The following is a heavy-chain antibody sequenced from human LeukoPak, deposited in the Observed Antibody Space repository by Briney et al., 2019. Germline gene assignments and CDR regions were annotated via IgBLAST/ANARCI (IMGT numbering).Heavy chain of an antibody. CDR2: VDPEDGET. CDR1: GFTFSDYY. V-gene: IGHV1-69-2*01. CDR3: ATFDSGSDSNNPRFYYMDV. J-gene: IGHJ6*03. D-gene: IGHD3-10*01. Sequence: ASVKVSCKISGFTFSDYYTHWVQQAPGKGLEWMGLVDPEDGETVYAERFQGGVTIIVDSSTDTAYMELSSLRSEDTAVYYCATFDSGSDSNNPRFYYMDVWGQGTTVTVSS.